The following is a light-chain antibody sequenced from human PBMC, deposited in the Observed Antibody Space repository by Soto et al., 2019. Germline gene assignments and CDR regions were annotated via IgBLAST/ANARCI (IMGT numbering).Light chain of an antibody. CDR2: DAS. V-gene: IGKV1-33*01. J-gene: IGKJ2*01. CDR3: QQYDSLPYT. Sequence: DIRMTQSPSSLSASLGDRITITCQASQVITTSLSWFQQRPGKAPRLLIFDASYLEAGVPSRFSGSGSGTDFSVTISSLQPEDIATYYCQQYDSLPYTFGQGTKLEIK. CDR1: QVITTS.